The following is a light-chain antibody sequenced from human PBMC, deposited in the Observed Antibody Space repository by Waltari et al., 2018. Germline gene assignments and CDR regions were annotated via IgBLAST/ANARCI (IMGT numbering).Light chain of an antibody. CDR2: DNT. Sequence: QSVLTQPHSVSAAPGQKVTIPCSGSTPNIGTRPVSWHQQPPGTAPKLPIYDNTQRFSGIPDRFSASKSGTSATLGISGLQTGDEADYYCQTWDSSLSAWVFGGGTKVTVL. CDR1: TPNIGTRP. J-gene: IGLJ3*02. V-gene: IGLV1-51*01. CDR3: QTWDSSLSAWV.